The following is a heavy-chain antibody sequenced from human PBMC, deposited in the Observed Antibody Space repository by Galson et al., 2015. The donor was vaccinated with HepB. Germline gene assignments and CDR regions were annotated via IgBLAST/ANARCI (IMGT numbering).Heavy chain of an antibody. CDR1: GGSISSGDYY. J-gene: IGHJ4*02. CDR3: ARGGDYGSGSLIDY. V-gene: IGHV4-30-4*01. Sequence: LSLTCTVSGGSISSGDYYWSWIRQPPGKGLEWIGYIYYSGSTYYNPSLKSRVTISVDTSKNQFSLKLSSVTAADTAVYYCARGGDYGSGSLIDYWGQGTLVTVSS. D-gene: IGHD3-10*01. CDR2: IYYSGST.